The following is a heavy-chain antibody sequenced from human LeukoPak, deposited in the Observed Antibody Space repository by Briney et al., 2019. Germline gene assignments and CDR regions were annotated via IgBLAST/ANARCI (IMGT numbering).Heavy chain of an antibody. D-gene: IGHD6-25*01. V-gene: IGHV4-61*01. CDR3: ARDSLLRGSGWDYWYFDL. CDR2: MHYSGST. CDR1: GGSVSNGSYY. Sequence: SETLSLTCTVSGGSVSNGSYYWSWIRQPPGKGLEWSGNMHYSGSTNYNPSLKSRVTISVDTSMNQFSLLLTSATAADTAVYYCARDSLLRGSGWDYWYFDLWGRGTLVTVSS. J-gene: IGHJ2*01.